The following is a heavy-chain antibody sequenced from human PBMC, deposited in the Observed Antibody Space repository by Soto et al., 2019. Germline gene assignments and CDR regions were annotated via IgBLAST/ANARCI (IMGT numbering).Heavy chain of an antibody. Sequence: QVQLVESGGGLVKPGGSLRLSCAVSGFTFSDYYMTWIRQAPGKGLEWVSYISSSTSHTNYADSVKGRFTISRDNAKNSLFPQMNSLGAEDTAVYYCARGRGAAADYFAFWGQGTLVTVSS. J-gene: IGHJ4*02. CDR2: ISSSTSHT. V-gene: IGHV3-11*05. CDR1: GFTFSDYY. D-gene: IGHD6-13*01. CDR3: ARGRGAAADYFAF.